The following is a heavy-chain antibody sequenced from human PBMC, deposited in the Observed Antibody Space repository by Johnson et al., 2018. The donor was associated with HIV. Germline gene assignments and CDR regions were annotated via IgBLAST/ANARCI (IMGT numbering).Heavy chain of an antibody. V-gene: IGHV3-38-3*01. Sequence: MLLVESRGVLVQPGGSLRLSCAASGFTVSSNEMSWVRQAPGKGLEWVSSISGGSTYYADSRKGRFTISRDNSKNALYLQMNSLRAEDTAVYYCAKAPSMGADGFDIWGQGTMVTVSS. CDR1: GFTVSSNE. CDR3: AKAPSMGADGFDI. CDR2: ISGGST. J-gene: IGHJ3*02. D-gene: IGHD3-16*01.